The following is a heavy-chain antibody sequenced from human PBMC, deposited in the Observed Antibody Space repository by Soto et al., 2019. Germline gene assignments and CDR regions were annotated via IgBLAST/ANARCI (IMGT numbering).Heavy chain of an antibody. CDR3: TTDLLGAMVIGPVYGDY. Sequence: EVQLVESGGGLVKPGGSLRLSCAASGFTFSNAWMSWVRQAPGKGLEWVGRIKSKTDGGTTDYAAPVKGRFTISRDDSKNTLYLQMNSLKTEDTAVYYCTTDLLGAMVIGPVYGDYWGQGTLVTVSS. CDR2: IKSKTDGGTT. CDR1: GFTFSNAW. V-gene: IGHV3-15*01. D-gene: IGHD5-18*01. J-gene: IGHJ4*02.